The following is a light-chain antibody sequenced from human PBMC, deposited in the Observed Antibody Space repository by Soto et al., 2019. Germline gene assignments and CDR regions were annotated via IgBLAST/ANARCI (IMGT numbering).Light chain of an antibody. Sequence: EIVMTRTKNSLSVSLGERATSNFKSIHNLVSDSNTRDHLVWYQQKPGQPPKGLIYWASTRESGVPDRFSGSGSGTDFTLTICSLQAEDVTVYYCQQYYSAPIRFGQGTRLAIK. CDR2: WAS. CDR3: QQYYSAPIR. V-gene: IGKV4-1*01. CDR1: HNLVSDSNTRDH. J-gene: IGKJ5*01.